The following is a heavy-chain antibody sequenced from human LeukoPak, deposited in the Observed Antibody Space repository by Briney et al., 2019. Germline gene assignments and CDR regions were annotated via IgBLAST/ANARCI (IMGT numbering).Heavy chain of an antibody. J-gene: IGHJ4*02. D-gene: IGHD1-1*01. Sequence: ASVKLSCKASGYTFTGYYLHWVRQAPGQGLEWMGWINPNSGGSNCAQKFQGRVTMTRETSISTAYMELSRLSSDDTAVYYCARVQVSDDNWGFFDYWGQGTLVTVSS. CDR3: ARVQVSDDNWGFFDY. V-gene: IGHV1-2*02. CDR2: INPNSGGS. CDR1: GYTFTGYY.